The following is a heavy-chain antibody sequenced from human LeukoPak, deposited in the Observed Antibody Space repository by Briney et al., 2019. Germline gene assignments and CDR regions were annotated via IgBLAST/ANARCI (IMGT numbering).Heavy chain of an antibody. CDR1: GGSISSYY. CDR3: ARTTYGSGSYIDY. D-gene: IGHD3-10*01. V-gene: IGHV4-59*08. Sequence: SETLSLTCTVSGGSISSYYWSWIRQPPGKGLEWMGYIYYSGSTNYNPSLKSRVTISVDTSKNQFSLKLSSVTAADTAVYYCARTTYGSGSYIDYWGQGTLVTVSS. CDR2: IYYSGST. J-gene: IGHJ4*02.